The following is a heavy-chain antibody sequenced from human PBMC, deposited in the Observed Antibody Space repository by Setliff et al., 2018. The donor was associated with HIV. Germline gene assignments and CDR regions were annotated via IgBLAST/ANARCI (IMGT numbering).Heavy chain of an antibody. CDR2: IYYSGRT. CDR1: GGSISSGGYY. D-gene: IGHD2-21*01. CDR3: ARYCGGDCYPSAYYMDV. Sequence: SETLSLTCTVSGGSISSGGYYWSWIRQHPGKGLEWIGYIYYSGRTYYNPSLKSRVTISVDTSEIQFSLKLSSVTAADTAVCYCARYCGGDCYPSAYYMDVWGKGTTVTVSS. J-gene: IGHJ6*03. V-gene: IGHV4-31*03.